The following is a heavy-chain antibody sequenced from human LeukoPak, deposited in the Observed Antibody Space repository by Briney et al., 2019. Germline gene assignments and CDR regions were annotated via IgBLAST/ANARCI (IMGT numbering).Heavy chain of an antibody. CDR3: ARSLYSGSYGSGY. CDR2: TIPIFGTA. D-gene: IGHD1-26*01. V-gene: IGHV1-69*05. Sequence: ASVKVSCKASGGTFSSYAISWVRQAPGQGLDWMGGTIPIFGTANYAQKFQGRVTITTDESTSTAYMELSSLRSEDTAVYYCARSLYSGSYGSGYWGQGTLVTVSS. J-gene: IGHJ4*02. CDR1: GGTFSSYA.